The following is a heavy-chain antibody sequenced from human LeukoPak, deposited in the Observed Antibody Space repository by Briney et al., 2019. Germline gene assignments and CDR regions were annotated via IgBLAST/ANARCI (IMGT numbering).Heavy chain of an antibody. J-gene: IGHJ3*02. V-gene: IGHV3-9*01. CDR2: ISWNGAKI. CDR1: GFTFDDYA. CDR3: AKETHSTMVPGYAFDI. Sequence: PGRSLRLSCAASGFTFDDYAIHWVRQAPGKGLEGVSGISWNGAKIVYADSVKGRFTISRDNAKNSLYLQMDSLGTEDTALYYCAKETHSTMVPGYAFDIWGQGTMVTVSS. D-gene: IGHD2-8*01.